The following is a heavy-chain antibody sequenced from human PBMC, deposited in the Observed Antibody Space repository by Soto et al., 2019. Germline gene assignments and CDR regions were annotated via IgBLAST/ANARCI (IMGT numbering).Heavy chain of an antibody. D-gene: IGHD6-6*01. J-gene: IGHJ6*02. CDR2: IYTSGST. Sequence: QVQLQESGPGLVKPSETLSLTCTVSGGSISSYYWSWIRQPAGKGLEWIGRIYTSGSTNYNPSLKSRVTMSVDTSKNQFSLKLSSVTAADTAVYYCASVSSSSSQDYYYGMDVWGQGTTVTVSS. CDR3: ASVSSSSSQDYYYGMDV. CDR1: GGSISSYY. V-gene: IGHV4-4*07.